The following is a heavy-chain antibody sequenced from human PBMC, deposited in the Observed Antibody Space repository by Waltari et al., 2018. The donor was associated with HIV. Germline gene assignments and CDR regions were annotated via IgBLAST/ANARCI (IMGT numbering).Heavy chain of an antibody. V-gene: IGHV3-23*01. CDR3: AKTGYDSGWTFDS. CDR2: ISGSGVTE. Sequence: EVQLLESGGGLVLAGGSLRPSCAASGSTFSNSPVSWIRQAPGKGPEWVLGISGSGVTEYYADSVRGRFTISRDDSRNTLDLQMTNLRAEDTAMYYCAKTGYDSGWTFDSWGQGTLVTVSS. D-gene: IGHD6-19*01. CDR1: GSTFSNSP. J-gene: IGHJ5*01.